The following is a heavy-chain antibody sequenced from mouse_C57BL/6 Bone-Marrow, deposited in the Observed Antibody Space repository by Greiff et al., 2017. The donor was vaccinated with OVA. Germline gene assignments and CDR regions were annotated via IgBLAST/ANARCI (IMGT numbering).Heavy chain of an antibody. CDR2: IYPRSGNT. CDR1: GYTFTSYG. Sequence: QVQLKESGAELARPGASVKLSCKASGYTFTSYGISWVKQRTGQGLEWIGEIYPRSGNTYSNEKFKGKATLTADKSSSTAYMELRSLTSEDSAVDFCPLSSGPYYYAMDYWGQGTSVTVTS. D-gene: IGHD3-2*02. J-gene: IGHJ4*01. V-gene: IGHV1-81*01. CDR3: PLSSGPYYYAMDY.